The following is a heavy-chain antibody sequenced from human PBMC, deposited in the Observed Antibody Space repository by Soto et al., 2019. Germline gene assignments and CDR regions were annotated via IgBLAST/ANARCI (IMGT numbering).Heavy chain of an antibody. J-gene: IGHJ6*02. Sequence: PSETLSLTCTVSGGSISSYYWSWIRQPPGKGLEWIGYIYYSGSTNYNPSLKSRVTISVDTSKNQFSLKLSSVTAADTAVYYCARALGRWHYYYGMDVWGQVTTVTVSS. CDR3: ARALGRWHYYYGMDV. V-gene: IGHV4-59*01. CDR1: GGSISSYY. CDR2: IYYSGST.